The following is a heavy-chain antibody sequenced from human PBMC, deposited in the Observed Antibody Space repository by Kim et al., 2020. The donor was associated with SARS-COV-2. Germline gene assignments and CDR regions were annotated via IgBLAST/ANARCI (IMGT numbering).Heavy chain of an antibody. CDR2: IDPSDSIT. CDR3: ATIRNQYYFGLDV. J-gene: IGHJ6*02. V-gene: IGHV5-10-1*01. D-gene: IGHD2-2*01. Sequence: GASLKISCKGSGYRFTNYWIYWVRQMPGKGLECMGKIDPSDSITNYSPSFQGHVTISADKSISTAYLQWSSLKASDTAMYYCATIRNQYYFGLDVWGQGTTVTVSS. CDR1: GYRFTNYW.